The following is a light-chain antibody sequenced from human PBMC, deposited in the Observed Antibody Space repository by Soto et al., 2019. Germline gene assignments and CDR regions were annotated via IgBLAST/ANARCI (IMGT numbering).Light chain of an antibody. CDR3: SSYTSNSTRV. CDR1: SSDVGAYDY. J-gene: IGLJ1*01. Sequence: QSVLTQPASVSGSPGQSITISCTGTSSDVGAYDYVSWYQQHPDKAPKLMIYEVSNRPSGVSNRFSGSKSVNTATLTISGLQADDEADYYCSSYTSNSTRVFGTGTKLTVL. V-gene: IGLV2-14*03. CDR2: EVS.